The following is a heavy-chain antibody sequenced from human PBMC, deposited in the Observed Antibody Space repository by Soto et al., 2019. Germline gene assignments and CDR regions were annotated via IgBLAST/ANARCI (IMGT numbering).Heavy chain of an antibody. V-gene: IGHV3-23*01. CDR2: ISGSGGST. CDR3: AKGTYCSSTNCYGPPYYMDV. Sequence: EVQLMESGGGLVQPGGSLRLSCAASGFTFSSYAMSWVRQAPGKGLESVSAISGSGGSTYYADSVKGRFTISRDNSKNTLYLQMNSLRAEDTAVYYCAKGTYCSSTNCYGPPYYMDVWGKGTTVTVSS. CDR1: GFTFSSYA. J-gene: IGHJ6*03. D-gene: IGHD2-2*01.